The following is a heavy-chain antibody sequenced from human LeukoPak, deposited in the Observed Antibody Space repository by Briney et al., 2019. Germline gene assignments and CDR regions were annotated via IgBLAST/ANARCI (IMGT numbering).Heavy chain of an antibody. V-gene: IGHV3-30*18. CDR2: ISYDGSNK. D-gene: IGHD3-9*01. CDR3: AKSVRYFDRGTDGMDV. Sequence: PGGSLRLSCAASGFTFSSYGMHWVRQAPGKGLEWVAVISYDGSNKYYADSVKGRFTISRDNSKNTLYLQMNSLRAEDTAVYYCAKSVRYFDRGTDGMDVWGQGTTVTVSS. J-gene: IGHJ6*02. CDR1: GFTFSSYG.